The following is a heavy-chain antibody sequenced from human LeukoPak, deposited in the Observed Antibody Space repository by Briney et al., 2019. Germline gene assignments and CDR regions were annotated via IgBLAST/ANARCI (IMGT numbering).Heavy chain of an antibody. Sequence: GSSVKVSCKASGGTFSSYAISWVRQAPGQGLEWMGGIISILGTTKYAQKFQGRVTMTRNTSISTAYMELSSLRSEDTAVYYCARTGSYAPPSGYWGQGTLVTVSS. CDR3: ARTGSYAPPSGY. V-gene: IGHV1-69*05. J-gene: IGHJ4*02. CDR2: IISILGTT. CDR1: GGTFSSYA. D-gene: IGHD1-14*01.